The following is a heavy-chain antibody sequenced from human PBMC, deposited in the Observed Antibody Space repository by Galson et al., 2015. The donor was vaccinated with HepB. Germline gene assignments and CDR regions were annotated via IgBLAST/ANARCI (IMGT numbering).Heavy chain of an antibody. V-gene: IGHV3-64*01. D-gene: IGHD2-21*02. CDR1: GFTFSSYA. CDR3: AREGSMGHIVVVTAPYAFDI. J-gene: IGHJ3*02. Sequence: SLRLSCAASGFTFSSYAMHWVRQAPGKGLDYVSAISSNGGSTYYANSVKGRFTISRDNSKNTLYLQMGSLRAEDMAVYYCAREGSMGHIVVVTAPYAFDIWGQGTMVTVSS. CDR2: ISSNGGST.